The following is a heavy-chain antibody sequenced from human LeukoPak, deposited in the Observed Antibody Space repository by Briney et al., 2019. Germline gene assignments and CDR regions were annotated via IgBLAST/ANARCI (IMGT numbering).Heavy chain of an antibody. J-gene: IGHJ3*02. CDR1: GLTLSSSG. V-gene: IGHV3-23*01. D-gene: IGHD3-10*01. Sequence: PGGSLRLSCAASGLTLSSSGMSWVRQAPGKGLEWVSAITGTGGSTHYADSVKGRFTISGDNSKNTLYLQMNSLRAEDTAVYYCAKDLSYYGSGSFLGTDAFDIWGQGTMVTVSS. CDR2: ITGTGGST. CDR3: AKDLSYYGSGSFLGTDAFDI.